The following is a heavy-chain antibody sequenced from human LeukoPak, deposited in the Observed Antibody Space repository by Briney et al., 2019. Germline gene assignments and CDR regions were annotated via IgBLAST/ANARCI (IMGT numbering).Heavy chain of an antibody. V-gene: IGHV4-59*01. CDR1: AGAIRDSY. Sequence: PSETLSLTCSVSAGAIRDSYWSWIRQTPGKGLEWIGCSHYSGTTFYNPSLKNRLLMSVDTSKSQFSLRLTSATAADAAVYYCVRYLRVTGYYIFDQWGQGVRVTVSS. CDR2: SHYSGTT. CDR3: VRYLRVTGYYIFDQ. D-gene: IGHD3-9*01. J-gene: IGHJ4*02.